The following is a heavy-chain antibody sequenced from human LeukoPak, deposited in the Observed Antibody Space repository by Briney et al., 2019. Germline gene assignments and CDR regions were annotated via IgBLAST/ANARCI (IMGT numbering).Heavy chain of an antibody. Sequence: GGSLRLSCAASGFTVSSNLMTWVRQSPGRGLEWLSSSYSAGATYYADSVKGRFTISRDHSNNSVSLQMTNLRVEDTAIYYCARGASRISWPGIDYWGQGTLVTVSS. J-gene: IGHJ4*02. CDR3: ARGASRISWPGIDY. CDR2: SYSAGAT. V-gene: IGHV3-53*01. D-gene: IGHD3-3*02. CDR1: GFTVSSNL.